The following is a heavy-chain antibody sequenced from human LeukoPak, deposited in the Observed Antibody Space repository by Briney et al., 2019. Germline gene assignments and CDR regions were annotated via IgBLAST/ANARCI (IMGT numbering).Heavy chain of an antibody. CDR3: ARDRYYYDSSGYLYYYYGMDV. CDR2: IYSGGST. J-gene: IGHJ6*02. D-gene: IGHD3-22*01. CDR1: GFTFSSYA. V-gene: IGHV3-53*01. Sequence: GGSLRLSCSASGFTFSSYAMHWVRQASGKGLEWVSVIYSGGSTYYADSVKGRFTISRDNSKNTLYLQMNSLRAEDTAVYYCARDRYYYDSSGYLYYYYGMDVWGQGTTVTVSS.